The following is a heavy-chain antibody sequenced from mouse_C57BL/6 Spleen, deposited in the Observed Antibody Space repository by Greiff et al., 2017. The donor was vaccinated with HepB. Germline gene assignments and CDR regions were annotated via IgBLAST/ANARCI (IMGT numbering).Heavy chain of an antibody. V-gene: IGHV3-8*01. CDR1: GYAITSDY. CDR3: ARYRNYYGSMFDY. J-gene: IGHJ2*01. D-gene: IGHD1-1*01. Sequence: EVKLVESGPGLAKPSQTLSLTCSVTGYAITSDYWNWIRKFPGNKLEYMGDISYSGSTNYNPSLKRRNSITRDTTKNQYYLQLNSVTTEDTATYYCARYRNYYGSMFDYWGQGTTLTVSS. CDR2: ISYSGST.